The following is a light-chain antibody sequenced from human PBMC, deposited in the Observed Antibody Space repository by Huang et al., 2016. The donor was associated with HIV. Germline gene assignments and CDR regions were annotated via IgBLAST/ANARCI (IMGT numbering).Light chain of an antibody. J-gene: IGKJ2*01. CDR1: ESITNW. CDR3: QQYFRGYT. V-gene: IGKV1-5*03. CDR2: KTS. Sequence: DIQMTQSPPTLSASVGDRVTITCRASESITNWLAWYQQRPGKAPQLLIYKTSSLESWVPSRFSGSGSGTEFILTISGLQPDDLATYYCQQYFRGYTFGQGTKVEIK.